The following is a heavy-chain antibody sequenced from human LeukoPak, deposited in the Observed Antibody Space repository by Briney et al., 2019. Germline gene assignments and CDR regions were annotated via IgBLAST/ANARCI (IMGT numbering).Heavy chain of an antibody. CDR1: GYTFTRYG. CDR2: ISLYNVNT. D-gene: IGHD6-13*01. Sequence: GASVKVSCKASGYTFTRYGISWVRQAPGQGLEWMGWISLYNVNTNYAQRLQGRVTMSTDTSTSTAYMELRSLKSDDTVVYYCVRGSSWLPFFFDYWGEGTLVTVSS. V-gene: IGHV1-18*01. CDR3: VRGSSWLPFFFDY. J-gene: IGHJ4*02.